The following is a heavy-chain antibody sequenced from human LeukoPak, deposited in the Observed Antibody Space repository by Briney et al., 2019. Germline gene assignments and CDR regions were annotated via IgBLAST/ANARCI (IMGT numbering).Heavy chain of an antibody. D-gene: IGHD6-6*01. CDR3: ARESGLHSSSFFYLAFDI. V-gene: IGHV3-7*01. J-gene: IGHJ3*02. CDR2: IRKDGSEK. Sequence: SGGSLRLSCAASGFTFSSYWLSWAGKPPGRGWEGWPNIRKDGSEKYYVDSVKGRFTISRDNAKNSLYLQMNSLRAEDTAVYYCARESGLHSSSFFYLAFDIWGQGTMVTVSS. CDR1: GFTFSSYW.